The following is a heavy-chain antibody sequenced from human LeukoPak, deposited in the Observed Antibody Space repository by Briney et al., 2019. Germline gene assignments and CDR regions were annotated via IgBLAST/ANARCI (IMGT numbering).Heavy chain of an antibody. D-gene: IGHD2-2*01. V-gene: IGHV4-59*01. CDR1: GGSISSYY. J-gene: IGHJ6*02. CDR2: IYYSGST. Sequence: SETLSLTCTVSGGSISSYYWSWIRQPPGKGLEWIGYIYYSGSTNYNPSLRSRVTLSVDTSKNQFSLKLSSVTAADTAVYYCARIPYCSSTSCYAHYYYGMDVWGQGTTVTVSS. CDR3: ARIPYCSSTSCYAHYYYGMDV.